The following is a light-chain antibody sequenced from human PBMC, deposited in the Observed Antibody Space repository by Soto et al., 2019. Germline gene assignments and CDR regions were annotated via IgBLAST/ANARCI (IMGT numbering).Light chain of an antibody. V-gene: IGKV4-1*01. CDR1: QSVLYSSNNKNY. CDR3: QQYYSNPPMNT. Sequence: DIVMTQSPDSLAVSLGERATINCKSSQSVLYSSNNKNYLAWYQQKPGQPPKLLIYWASTRESGAPDRFSGSGSGTDFTLTISSLQAEDVAVYYCQQYYSNPPMNTFGQGTKLEIK. J-gene: IGKJ2*01. CDR2: WAS.